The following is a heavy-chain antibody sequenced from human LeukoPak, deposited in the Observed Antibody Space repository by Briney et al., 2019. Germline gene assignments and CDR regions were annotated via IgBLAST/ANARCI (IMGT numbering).Heavy chain of an antibody. D-gene: IGHD3-22*01. Sequence: GGSLRLSCAASGFTFSSYAMSWVRQAPGKGLGWVSAISGSGGSTYYADSVKGRFTISRDNSKNTLYLQMNSLRAEDTAVYYCATLPITMIVVVIEDYWGQGTLVTVSS. V-gene: IGHV3-23*01. CDR2: ISGSGGST. CDR3: ATLPITMIVVVIEDY. J-gene: IGHJ4*02. CDR1: GFTFSSYA.